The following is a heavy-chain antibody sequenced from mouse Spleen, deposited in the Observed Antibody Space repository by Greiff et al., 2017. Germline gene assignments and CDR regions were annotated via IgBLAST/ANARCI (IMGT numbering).Heavy chain of an antibody. V-gene: IGHV1S26*01. J-gene: IGHJ4*01. CDR2: INPSSGYT. Sequence: QVQLQQPGAELVKPGASVKLSCKASGYTFTSYTMHWVKQRPGQGLEWIGYINPSSGYTKYNQKFKDKATLTADKSSSTAYMQLSSLTSEDSAVYYCARDWYDGYYVAMDYWGQGTSVTVSS. D-gene: IGHD2-3*01. CDR1: GYTFTSYT. CDR3: ARDWYDGYYVAMDY.